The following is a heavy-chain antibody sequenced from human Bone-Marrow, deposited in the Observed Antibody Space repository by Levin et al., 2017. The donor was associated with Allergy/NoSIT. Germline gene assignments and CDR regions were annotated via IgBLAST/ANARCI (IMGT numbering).Heavy chain of an antibody. J-gene: IGHJ4*02. V-gene: IGHV3-30*18. CDR2: ISHDGSNK. Sequence: PGGSLRLSCVASGFSFSDYGMHWVRQAPGKGLEWVAVISHDGSNKHYGGSVRGRLTISRDNSKNTLYLQMSSLRAEDTGVYYCAKEESTYDYWSGSAFDYWGQGVLVTVSS. CDR1: GFSFSDYG. D-gene: IGHD3-3*01. CDR3: AKEESTYDYWSGSAFDY.